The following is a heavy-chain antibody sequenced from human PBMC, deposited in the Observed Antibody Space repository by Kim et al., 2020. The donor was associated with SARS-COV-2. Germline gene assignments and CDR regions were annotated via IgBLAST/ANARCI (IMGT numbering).Heavy chain of an antibody. CDR1: GFTVSSNY. CDR3: ARDKGGHSSNWDFDY. D-gene: IGHD6-13*01. V-gene: IGHV3-53*01. J-gene: IGHJ4*02. Sequence: GGSLRLSCAASGFTVSSNYMSWVRQAPGKGLEWVSVIYISGIRDYADSVKGRFIISRDSSKNTLYLQMNSLRAEDTAVYYCARDKGGHSSNWDFDYWGQG. CDR2: IYISGIR.